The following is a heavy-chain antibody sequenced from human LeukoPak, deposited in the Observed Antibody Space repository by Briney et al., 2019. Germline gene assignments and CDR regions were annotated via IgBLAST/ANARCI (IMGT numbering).Heavy chain of an antibody. CDR3: ARGAYNLSPYYMAV. D-gene: IGHD5-24*01. CDR1: GLTFSSYW. Sequence: PGGSLRLSCAASGLTFSSYWMHWVRQAPGKGLVWVSRINSDGSTTSYADSVKGRFTISRDNAKNTLYLQMNSLRAEDTAVYYCARGAYNLSPYYMAVWGKGTTVTVSS. J-gene: IGHJ6*03. CDR2: INSDGSTT. V-gene: IGHV3-74*01.